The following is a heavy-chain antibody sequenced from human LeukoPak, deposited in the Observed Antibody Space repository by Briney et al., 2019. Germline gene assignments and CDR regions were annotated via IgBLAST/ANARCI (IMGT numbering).Heavy chain of an antibody. D-gene: IGHD4-17*01. CDR3: ARGSGTFLDYGDFLDY. CDR1: GGSFSGYY. Sequence: SETLSLTCAVYGGSFSGYYWSWIRQPPGEGLEWIGEINHSGSTNYNPSLKSRVTISVDTSKNQFSLKLSSVTAADTAVYYCARGSGTFLDYGDFLDYWGQGTLVTVSS. J-gene: IGHJ4*02. CDR2: INHSGST. V-gene: IGHV4-34*01.